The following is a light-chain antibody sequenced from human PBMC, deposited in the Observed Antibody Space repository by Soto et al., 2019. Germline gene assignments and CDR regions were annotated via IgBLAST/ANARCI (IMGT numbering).Light chain of an antibody. Sequence: DIQMTQSPSSLSASVGDRVTITSRASQTISPYWNCYQQKPGKPPRLLIYDASSLLSGVPSRFSGSGSGTDFTLTIASLQPEDFSTYYCQQSDSTPYTFGQGTKVEI. CDR1: QTISPY. CDR3: QQSDSTPYT. V-gene: IGKV1-39*01. J-gene: IGKJ2*01. CDR2: DAS.